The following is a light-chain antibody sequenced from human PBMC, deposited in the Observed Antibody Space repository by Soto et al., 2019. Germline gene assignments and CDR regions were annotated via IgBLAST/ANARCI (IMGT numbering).Light chain of an antibody. V-gene: IGKV3-20*01. J-gene: IGKJ1*01. Sequence: EIVLTQSPGTLSLSPGERAALSCRASQSVSSSYLAWYQQKPGQAPRLLIYGASSRATGIPGRFSGSGSGTDFALTISRLEPEDFAVSYCQQSGSSPWTFGQGHKVEF. CDR3: QQSGSSPWT. CDR1: QSVSSSY. CDR2: GAS.